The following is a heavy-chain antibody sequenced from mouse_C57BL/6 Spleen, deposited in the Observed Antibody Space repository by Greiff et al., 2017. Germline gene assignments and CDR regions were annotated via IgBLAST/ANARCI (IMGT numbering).Heavy chain of an antibody. V-gene: IGHV1-52*01. CDR3: ARFTTVVDY. CDR2: IDPSDSET. Sequence: QVQLQQSGAELVRPGSSVKLSCKASGYTFTSYWMHWVKQRPIQGLEWIGNIDPSDSETHYNQKFKDKATLTVDKSSSTAYMQLSSLTSEDSAVYYCARFTTVVDYWGQGTTLTVSS. D-gene: IGHD1-1*01. J-gene: IGHJ2*01. CDR1: GYTFTSYW.